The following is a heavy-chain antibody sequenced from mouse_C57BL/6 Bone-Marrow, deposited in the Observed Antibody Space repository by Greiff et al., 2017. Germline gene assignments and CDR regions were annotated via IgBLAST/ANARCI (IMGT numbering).Heavy chain of an antibody. CDR3: ASAFTTVVANAMDY. V-gene: IGHV3-6*01. D-gene: IGHD1-1*01. J-gene: IGHJ4*01. Sequence: DVKLQESGPGLVKPSQSLSLTCSVTGYSITSGYYWNWIRQFPGNKLEWMGYISYDGSNNYNPSLKNRISITRDTSKNQFFLKLNSVTTEDTATYYCASAFTTVVANAMDYWGQGTSVTVSS. CDR2: ISYDGSN. CDR1: GYSITSGYY.